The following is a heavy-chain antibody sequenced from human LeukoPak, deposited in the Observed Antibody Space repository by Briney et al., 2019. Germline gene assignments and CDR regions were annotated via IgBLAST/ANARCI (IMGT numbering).Heavy chain of an antibody. J-gene: IGHJ4*02. CDR2: MNPNSGNT. CDR1: GYTFTSYD. CDR3: ARGFLSPRRQKSGYSGYDMLY. V-gene: IGHV1-8*01. D-gene: IGHD5-12*01. Sequence: ASVKVSCKASGYTFTSYDINWVRQAPGQGLEWMGWMNPNSGNTGYAQKFQGRVTMTRNTSISTAYMELSSLRSEDTAVYYCARGFLSPRRQKSGYSGYDMLYWGQGTLVTVSS.